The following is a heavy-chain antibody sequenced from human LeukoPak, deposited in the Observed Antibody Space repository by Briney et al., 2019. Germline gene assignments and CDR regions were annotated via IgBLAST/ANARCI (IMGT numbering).Heavy chain of an antibody. CDR1: GFTFSDYY. D-gene: IGHD1-26*01. J-gene: IGHJ4*02. CDR3: ARVSGGAKGS. V-gene: IGHV3-53*01. CDR2: IYSGGST. Sequence: PGGSLRLSCAASGFTFSDYYMSWVRQAPGKGLEWVSVIYSGGSTYYADSVKGRFTISRDNSKNTLYLQMNSLRAEDTAVYYCARVSGGAKGSWGQGTLVTVSS.